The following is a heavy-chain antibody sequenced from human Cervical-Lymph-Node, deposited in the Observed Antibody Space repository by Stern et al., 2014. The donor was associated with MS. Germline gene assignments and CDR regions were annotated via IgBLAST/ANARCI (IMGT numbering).Heavy chain of an antibody. CDR2: VYHSGNT. V-gene: IGHV4-4*02. Sequence: QVQLQESGPGLVKPSGTLSLTCAVSGGSITSNKWWTWVRQPPGKGLEWIGEVYHSGNTHYNPSLKSRLTISVDKSKNQFSLKLTSVTAADTAVYYCARERSGYNDYWGQGTLVTVSS. J-gene: IGHJ4*02. D-gene: IGHD3-3*01. CDR1: GGSITSNKW. CDR3: ARERSGYNDY.